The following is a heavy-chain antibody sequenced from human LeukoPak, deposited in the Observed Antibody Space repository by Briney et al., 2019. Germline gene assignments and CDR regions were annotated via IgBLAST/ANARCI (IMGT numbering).Heavy chain of an antibody. J-gene: IGHJ6*02. V-gene: IGHV4-4*02. CDR2: IFHSGSP. CDR1: GGSISSNIW. D-gene: IGHD1-7*01. Sequence: PSGTLSLTFAVSGGSISSNIWWTWARQPPGKGLEWIGEIFHSGSPNYTPSLKSRVTISVDKSKNQFSLKLNSVTAADTAVYYCARRTTFPVVGMDVWGQGTTVTVSS. CDR3: ARRTTFPVVGMDV.